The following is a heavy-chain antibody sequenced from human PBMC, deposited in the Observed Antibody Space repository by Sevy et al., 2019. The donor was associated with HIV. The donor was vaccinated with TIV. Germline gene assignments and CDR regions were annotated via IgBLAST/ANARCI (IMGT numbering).Heavy chain of an antibody. J-gene: IGHJ3*02. CDR2: ISGSGGST. V-gene: IGHV3-23*01. CDR1: GFTFSSYA. D-gene: IGHD4-17*01. CDR3: TKDVMTTQAFDAFDI. Sequence: GGSLRLSCAASGFTFSSYAMSCVRQAPGKGLEWVSAISGSGGSTYYADSVKGRFTISRDNSKNTLYLQMNNLRAEDTAVYYSTKDVMTTQAFDAFDIWGQLTMVTVSS.